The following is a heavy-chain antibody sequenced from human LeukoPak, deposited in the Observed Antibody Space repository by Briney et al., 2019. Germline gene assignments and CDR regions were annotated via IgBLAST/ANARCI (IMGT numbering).Heavy chain of an antibody. V-gene: IGHV4-34*01. D-gene: IGHD4/OR15-4a*01. Sequence: KPSETLSLTCAVYGGSFSGYYWSWIRQPPGKGLEWIGEINHSGSTNYNPSLKSRVTISVDTSKNQFSLKLSSVTAADTAVYYCARGKRLRQTDHWGQGTLVTVSS. CDR2: INHSGST. CDR1: GGSFSGYY. J-gene: IGHJ4*02. CDR3: ARGKRLRQTDH.